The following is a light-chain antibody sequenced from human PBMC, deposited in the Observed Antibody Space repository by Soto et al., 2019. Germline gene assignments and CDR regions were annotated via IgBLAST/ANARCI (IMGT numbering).Light chain of an antibody. CDR1: QGISRY. V-gene: IGKV1-9*01. J-gene: IGKJ4*01. Sequence: DLQMTQSPSTLPTSVGDRVTISCRASQGISRYLAWYQHKPGKAPNLLISAASTLQSGVPSRFCGSGSGTEFTLTISSLQPEDFATYYCQQLNSYPLSFGGGTKVDIK. CDR3: QQLNSYPLS. CDR2: AAS.